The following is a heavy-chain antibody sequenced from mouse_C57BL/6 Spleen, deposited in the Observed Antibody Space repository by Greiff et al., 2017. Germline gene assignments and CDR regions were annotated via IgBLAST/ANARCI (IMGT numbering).Heavy chain of an antibody. CDR1: GFTFSDSY. CDR3: ATQNGTGMDY. V-gene: IGHV5-16*01. J-gene: IGHJ4*01. D-gene: IGHD3-3*01. Sequence: EVKLMESEGGLVQPGSSMKLSCTASGFTFSDSYMAWVRQVPEKGLEWVANINYDGSSTYYLDSLKSRFIISRDNAKNILYLQMSSLKSEDTATYYCATQNGTGMDYWGQGTSVTVSS. CDR2: INYDGSST.